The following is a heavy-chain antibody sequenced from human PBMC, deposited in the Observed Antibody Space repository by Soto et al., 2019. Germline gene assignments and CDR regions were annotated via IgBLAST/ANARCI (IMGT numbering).Heavy chain of an antibody. V-gene: IGHV1-8*01. CDR3: ARATELRYVEWSVYRGGNYAMDV. CDR2: VSPDSGST. CDR1: GYTFSGYG. Sequence: QVQLVQSGAEVKKPGASVRVSCKASGYTFSGYGINWVRQATGQGLEWMGWVSPDSGSTGYAGIFQGRVTMTWDRSTTTAYIDLSSLTSEDSAVYHCARATELRYVEWSVYRGGNYAMDVWGQGTTVTVSS. D-gene: IGHD3-3*01. J-gene: IGHJ6*02.